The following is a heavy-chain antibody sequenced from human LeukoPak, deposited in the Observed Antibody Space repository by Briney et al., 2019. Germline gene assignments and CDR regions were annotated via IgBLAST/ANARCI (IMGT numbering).Heavy chain of an antibody. CDR2: INYSGTT. D-gene: IGHD3-16*01. J-gene: IGHJ5*02. CDR3: ARSRGGYGDYGSWFDP. CDR1: GGSISSSTYY. Sequence: PSETLSLTCSVSGGSISSSTYYWGWIRQPPGKGLEWIATINYSGTTHYIPSLNSRVTISADTSNNQFSLKVKSVPAADTAVYYCARSRGGYGDYGSWFDPWGQGILVTVSS. V-gene: IGHV4-39*07.